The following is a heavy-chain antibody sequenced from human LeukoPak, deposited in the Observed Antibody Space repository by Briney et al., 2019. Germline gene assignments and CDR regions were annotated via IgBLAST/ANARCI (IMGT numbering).Heavy chain of an antibody. Sequence: KVGESLKISCKGSGYSFTNYWIGWVRQMPGKGLELMGIIYPGDSDTRYSPSFQGQVTISADKSISTAYLQWSSLKASDTAMYYCARSARRYYYYYGMDVWGQGTTVTVSS. J-gene: IGHJ6*02. CDR1: GYSFTNYW. CDR2: IYPGDSDT. V-gene: IGHV5-51*01. CDR3: ARSARRYYYYYGMDV.